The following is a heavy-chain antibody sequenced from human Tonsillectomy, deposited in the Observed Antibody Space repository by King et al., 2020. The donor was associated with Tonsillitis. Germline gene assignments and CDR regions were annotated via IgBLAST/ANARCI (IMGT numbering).Heavy chain of an antibody. V-gene: IGHV6-1*01. Sequence: VQLQQSGPGLVKPSQTLSLTCSISGDSVSTNRAAWNWIRQSPSRGLEWLGRTYYMSKWFNEYEVSVKSRITINPDTSMNQFSLQLNSVTPEDTAIYYXXXALHGSHWFXPWXXGTLVTVXX. CDR2: TYYMSKWFN. CDR3: XXALHGSHWFXP. J-gene: IGHJ5*02. CDR1: GDSVSTNRAA.